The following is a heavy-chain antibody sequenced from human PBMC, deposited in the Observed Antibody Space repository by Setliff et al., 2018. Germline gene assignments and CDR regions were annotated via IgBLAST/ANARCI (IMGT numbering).Heavy chain of an antibody. CDR3: ARADYSSALHYFDY. Sequence: GASVKVSCKASGYPFTNYGLTWVRQAPGQGLEWMGWISGHNGHTKYAQNVQGRVTVTTETSTSTAFMELTSLTSDDTAVYYCARADYSSALHYFDYWGLGTLVTV. CDR2: ISGHNGHT. J-gene: IGHJ4*02. V-gene: IGHV1-18*01. D-gene: IGHD2-2*01. CDR1: GYPFTNYG.